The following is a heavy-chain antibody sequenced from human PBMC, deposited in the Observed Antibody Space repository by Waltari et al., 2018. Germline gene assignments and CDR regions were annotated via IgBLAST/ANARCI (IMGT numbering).Heavy chain of an antibody. J-gene: IGHJ4*02. Sequence: QLQLVESGGGVVKPGKSLRPSCAAPGSSLSHYGMHWVRQAPGRGLEWVALLWFEGGDEYYADSVRGRFTISRDNSKNILYLHMDSLRVDDTAVYYCAKDAFGNTYMDHWGQGTLVTVSS. CDR2: LWFEGGDE. CDR3: AKDAFGNTYMDH. D-gene: IGHD3-16*01. CDR1: GSSLSHYG. V-gene: IGHV3-30*18.